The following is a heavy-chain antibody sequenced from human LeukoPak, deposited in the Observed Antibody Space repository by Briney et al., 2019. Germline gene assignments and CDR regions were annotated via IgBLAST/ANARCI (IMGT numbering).Heavy chain of an antibody. D-gene: IGHD3-16*01. Sequence: ASVKVSCKASGYTFTGYYMHWVRQAPGQGLEWMGWINPNSGGTNYAQKFQGRVTMTRGTSISTAYMELSRLRSDDTAVYYCARDLYYDYVWGSYPSFDYWGQGALVTVSS. CDR1: GYTFTGYY. CDR2: INPNSGGT. CDR3: ARDLYYDYVWGSYPSFDY. J-gene: IGHJ4*02. V-gene: IGHV1-2*02.